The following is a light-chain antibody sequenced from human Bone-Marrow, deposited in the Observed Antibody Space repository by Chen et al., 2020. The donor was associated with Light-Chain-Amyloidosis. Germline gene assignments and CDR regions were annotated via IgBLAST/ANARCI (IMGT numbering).Light chain of an antibody. Sequence: SYELTQPPSVSVSPGQTARITCSGDDLPSKYAYGYQQKPGQAPVLVIDRDTERPSGISERVTGSRVGTTATLTISGVQAEDEADYHCQSAESSGTYEVIFGGGTKLTVL. CDR3: QSAESSGTYEVI. V-gene: IGLV3-25*03. CDR2: RDT. CDR1: DLPSKY. J-gene: IGLJ2*01.